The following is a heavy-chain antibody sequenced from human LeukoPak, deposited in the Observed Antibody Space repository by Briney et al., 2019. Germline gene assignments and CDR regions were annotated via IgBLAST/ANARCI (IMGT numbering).Heavy chain of an antibody. CDR1: GGSISSGSYY. Sequence: PSETLSLTCTVSGGSISSGSYYWSWIRQPAGKGLEWIGRIYTSGSTNYNPSLKSRVTISVDTSKNQFSLKLSSVTAADTAVYYCARGFGVPAATRWFDPWGQGTLVTVSS. V-gene: IGHV4-61*02. J-gene: IGHJ5*02. D-gene: IGHD2-2*01. CDR3: ARGFGVPAATRWFDP. CDR2: IYTSGST.